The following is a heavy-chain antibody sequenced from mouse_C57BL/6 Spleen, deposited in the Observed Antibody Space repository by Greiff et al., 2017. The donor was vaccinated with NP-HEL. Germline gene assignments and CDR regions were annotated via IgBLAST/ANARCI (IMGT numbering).Heavy chain of an antibody. V-gene: IGHV2-2*01. Sequence: QVQLKQSGPGLVQPSQSLSITCTVSGFSLTSYGVHWVRQSPGKGLEWLGVIWSGGSTDYNAAFISRLSISKDNSKSQVFFKMNSLQADDTAIYYCARIEAYWGQGTLVTVSA. CDR3: ARIEAY. CDR2: IWSGGST. J-gene: IGHJ3*01. CDR1: GFSLTSYG.